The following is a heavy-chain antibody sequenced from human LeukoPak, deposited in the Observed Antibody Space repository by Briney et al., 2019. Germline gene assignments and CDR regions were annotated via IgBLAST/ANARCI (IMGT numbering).Heavy chain of an antibody. Sequence: SETLSLTCTVSGGSISSYYWSWIRQHPGKGQEWIGYIYYSGSTYYNPSLKSRVTISVDTSKNQFSLKLSSVTAADTAVYYCARDAEGYYDSSGYYLNHDAFDIWGQGTMVTVSS. V-gene: IGHV4-59*06. D-gene: IGHD3-22*01. CDR2: IYYSGST. J-gene: IGHJ3*02. CDR1: GGSISSYY. CDR3: ARDAEGYYDSSGYYLNHDAFDI.